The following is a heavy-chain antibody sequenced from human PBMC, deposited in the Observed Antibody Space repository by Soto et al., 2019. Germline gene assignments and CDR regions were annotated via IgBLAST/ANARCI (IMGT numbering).Heavy chain of an antibody. Sequence: GGSLRLSCAASGFTFSSYAMHWVRQAPGKGLEWVAVISYDGSNKYYADSVKGRFTISRDNSKNTLYLQMNSLRAEDTAVYYCARDQGLGIYYYGMDVWGQGITVTVSS. CDR3: ARDQGLGIYYYGMDV. J-gene: IGHJ6*02. CDR2: ISYDGSNK. CDR1: GFTFSSYA. V-gene: IGHV3-30-3*01.